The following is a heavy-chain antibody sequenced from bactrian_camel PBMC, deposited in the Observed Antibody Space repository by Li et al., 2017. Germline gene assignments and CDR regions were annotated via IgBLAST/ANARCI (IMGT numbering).Heavy chain of an antibody. D-gene: IGHD6*01. Sequence: QVQLVESGGGSVQAGGSLRLSCAANAHTFCIAWFRQAPGKEREGVARIATGSGNTYYADSVKGRFTISQDSARNTVYLQMNNLQPEDTAMYYCAEGRGSRGEHCYSLNYWGQGTQVTVS. J-gene: IGHJ4*01. CDR2: IATGSGNT. V-gene: IGHV3S63*01. CDR3: AEGRGSRGEHCYSLNY. CDR1: AHTFC.